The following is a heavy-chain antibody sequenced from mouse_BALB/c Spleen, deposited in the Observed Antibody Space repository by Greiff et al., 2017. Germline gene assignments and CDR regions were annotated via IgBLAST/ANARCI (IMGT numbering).Heavy chain of an antibody. CDR2: ISSGSSTI. Sequence: EVKVVESGGGLVQPGGSRKLSCAASGFTFSSFGMHWVRQAPEKGLEWVAYISSGSSTIYYADTVKGRFTISRDNPKNTLFLQMTSLRSEDTAMYYCARDEWLRPPYAMDYWGQGTSVTVSA. D-gene: IGHD2-2*01. CDR1: GFTFSSFG. CDR3: ARDEWLRPPYAMDY. V-gene: IGHV5-17*02. J-gene: IGHJ4*01.